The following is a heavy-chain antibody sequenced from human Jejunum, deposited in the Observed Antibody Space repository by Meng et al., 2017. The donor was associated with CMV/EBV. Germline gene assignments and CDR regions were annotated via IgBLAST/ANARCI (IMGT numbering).Heavy chain of an antibody. J-gene: IGHJ4*02. V-gene: IGHV4-31*02. CDR1: GCPVNSASYD. Sequence: CTVSGCPVNSASYDWSWMRQHPERGLEWIGYMFDSGTTYYNPSLKSRITMSLDKSQNQLSLKLTSVTAADTAVFYCGIFYRPKRYFDHWGQGTLVTVSS. CDR2: MFDSGTT. CDR3: GIFYRPKRYFDH. D-gene: IGHD4-11*01.